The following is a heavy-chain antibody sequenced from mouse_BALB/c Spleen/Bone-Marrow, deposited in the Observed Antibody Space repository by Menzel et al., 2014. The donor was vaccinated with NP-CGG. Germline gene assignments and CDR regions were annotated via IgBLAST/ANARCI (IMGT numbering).Heavy chain of an antibody. CDR2: ISSGGSYA. Sequence: EVHLVESGGGLVKPGGSLKLSCAASGFTFSSYAMSWVRQSPEKRLEWVAEISSGGSYAYYPDTVTGRFTISRDNAKNTLYLEMSSLRSEDTAMYYCAREGAYWGQGTLVTVSA. CDR3: AREGAY. J-gene: IGHJ3*01. CDR1: GFTFSSYA. V-gene: IGHV5-9-4*01.